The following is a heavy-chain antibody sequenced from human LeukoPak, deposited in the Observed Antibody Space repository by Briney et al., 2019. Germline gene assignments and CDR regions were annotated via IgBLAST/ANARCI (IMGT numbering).Heavy chain of an antibody. D-gene: IGHD6-13*01. CDR3: ARARSRSGEEPHGY. CDR2: MNPNSGNT. CDR1: GYTFTSYD. J-gene: IGHJ4*02. Sequence: ASVKVSCKASGYTFTSYDTNWVRQATGQGLEWMGWMNPNSGNTGYAQKFQGRVTMTRNTSISTAYMELSSLRSEDTAVYYCARARSRSGEEPHGYWGQGTLVTVSS. V-gene: IGHV1-8*01.